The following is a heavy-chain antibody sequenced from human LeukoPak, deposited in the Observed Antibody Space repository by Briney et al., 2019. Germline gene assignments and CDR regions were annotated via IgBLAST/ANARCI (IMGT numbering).Heavy chain of an antibody. Sequence: GASVKVSCKASGYTFNSYGISWVRQAPGQGLEWMGWINAYNGDTNHAQKFQGRVTMNTDTSTNNAYMELGSLRSDDTAVYYCARDGSGHWFDPWGQGTLVTVSS. CDR3: ARDGSGHWFDP. V-gene: IGHV1-18*04. J-gene: IGHJ5*02. CDR2: INAYNGDT. D-gene: IGHD6-25*01. CDR1: GYTFNSYG.